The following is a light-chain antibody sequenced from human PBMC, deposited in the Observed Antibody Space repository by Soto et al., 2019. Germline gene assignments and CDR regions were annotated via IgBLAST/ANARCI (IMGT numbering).Light chain of an antibody. J-gene: IGLJ2*01. V-gene: IGLV2-14*01. CDR2: DVS. Sequence: QSVLTQPASVSGSPGQSITISCTGTSSDIGGYKYVCWYQQYPGKAPKLIIYDVSKRPSGVSSRFSGSKSGNAASLTISGLQAEDEAHYYCSSYATSNSVVFGGGTKLTVL. CDR3: SSYATSNSVV. CDR1: SSDIGGYKY.